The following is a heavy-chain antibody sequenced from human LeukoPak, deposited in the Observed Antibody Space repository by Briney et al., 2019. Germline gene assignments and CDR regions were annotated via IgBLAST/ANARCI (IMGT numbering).Heavy chain of an antibody. Sequence: SETLSLTCTVSGGSISSSSYYWGWIRQPPGKGLEWIGSIYYSGTTYYSPSLKSRVTISVHTSKNQFSLKLSSVTAADTAVYYCARQECNGGSCYSRAIWFDPWGQGTLVTVSS. CDR3: ARQECNGGSCYSRAIWFDP. CDR1: GGSISSSSYY. V-gene: IGHV4-39*01. D-gene: IGHD2-15*01. CDR2: IYYSGTT. J-gene: IGHJ5*02.